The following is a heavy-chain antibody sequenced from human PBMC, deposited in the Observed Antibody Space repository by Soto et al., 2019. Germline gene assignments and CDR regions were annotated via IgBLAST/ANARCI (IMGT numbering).Heavy chain of an antibody. D-gene: IGHD6-19*01. V-gene: IGHV4-4*07. J-gene: IGHJ5*02. Sequence: QVQLQESGPGLVKPSETLSLTCTVSGGSISSYYWSWIRQPAGKGLEWIGRIYTSGSTNYNPSLKSRVTMSVDTSKNQFSLKLSSVTAADTAVYYCARGVSSGWYSRWFDPWGQVTLVTVSS. CDR3: ARGVSSGWYSRWFDP. CDR2: IYTSGST. CDR1: GGSISSYY.